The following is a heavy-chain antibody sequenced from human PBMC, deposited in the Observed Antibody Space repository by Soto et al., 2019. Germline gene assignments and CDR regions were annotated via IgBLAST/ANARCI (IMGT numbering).Heavy chain of an antibody. V-gene: IGHV3-23*01. Sequence: EVQLLESGGGLVQPGGSLRLSCAASGFTFSNYDMTWVRQAPGKGLEWVSAISDSGDITHYADSVKGRFTISRDNSKNTVYLHVNSLRAEDTALFYCEQGRTPADRDDLWGQGTLVTVSS. D-gene: IGHD2-15*01. CDR1: GFTFSNYD. CDR3: EQGRTPADRDDL. CDR2: ISDSGDIT. J-gene: IGHJ4*02.